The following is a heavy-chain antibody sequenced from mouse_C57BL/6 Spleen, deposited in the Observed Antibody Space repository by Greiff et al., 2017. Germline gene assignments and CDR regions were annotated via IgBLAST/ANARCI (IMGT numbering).Heavy chain of an antibody. CDR3: ARGNYYGSSLLAY. J-gene: IGHJ3*01. D-gene: IGHD1-1*01. Sequence: VQLQQSDAELVKPGASVKISCKVSGYTFTDHTIHWMKQRPEQGLEWIGYIYPRDGSTKYNEKVKGKATLTAEKSSSTADMQLNSLTSEDSAVYFCARGNYYGSSLLAYWGQGTLVTVSA. V-gene: IGHV1-78*01. CDR2: IYPRDGST. CDR1: GYTFTDHT.